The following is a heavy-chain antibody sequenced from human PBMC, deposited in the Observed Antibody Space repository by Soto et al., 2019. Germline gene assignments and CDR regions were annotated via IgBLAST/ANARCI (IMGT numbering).Heavy chain of an antibody. Sequence: QVQLVQSGAEVKKPGASVKISCKSSGYTFASDYIHCVRQAPGQGLEWMGIINPSGGVTSYAQNFQSRVTMTKDTSTMPVYMELSSLTSEDTAVYYCAAGHGYNFSFDYWGQGPLVTVSS. J-gene: IGHJ4*02. CDR3: AAGHGYNFSFDY. V-gene: IGHV1-46*01. D-gene: IGHD5-12*01. CDR2: INPSGGVT. CDR1: GYTFASDY.